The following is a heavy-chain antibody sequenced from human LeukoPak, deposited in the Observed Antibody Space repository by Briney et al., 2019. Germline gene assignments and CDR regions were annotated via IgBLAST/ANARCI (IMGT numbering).Heavy chain of an antibody. V-gene: IGHV4-61*01. D-gene: IGHD3-10*01. CDR2: IYYSGST. J-gene: IGHJ4*02. Sequence: SETLSLTCTVSGGSVSSGSYYWRWIRQPPGKGLEWIGYIYYSGSTNYNPSLKSRVTISVDTSKNQFSLKLSSVTAADTAVYYCARGGLLWFGELSYFDYWGQGTLVTVSS. CDR1: GGSVSSGSYY. CDR3: ARGGLLWFGELSYFDY.